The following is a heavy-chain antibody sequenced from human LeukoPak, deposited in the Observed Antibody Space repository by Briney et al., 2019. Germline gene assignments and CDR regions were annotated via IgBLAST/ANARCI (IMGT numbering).Heavy chain of an antibody. D-gene: IGHD1-7*01. J-gene: IGHJ4*02. Sequence: TGGSLRLSCAASGFTFSSYAMSWVRQAPGKGLEWVSAISGSGGSTYYADSVKGRFTISRDNSKNTLYLQMNSLRAEDTAVYYCAKDRESLTGTYGYWGQGTLVTVSS. CDR1: GFTFSSYA. V-gene: IGHV3-23*01. CDR2: ISGSGGST. CDR3: AKDRESLTGTYGY.